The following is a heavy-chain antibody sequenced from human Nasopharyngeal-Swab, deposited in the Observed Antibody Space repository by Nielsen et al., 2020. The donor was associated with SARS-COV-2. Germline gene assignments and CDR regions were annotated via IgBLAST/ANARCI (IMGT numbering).Heavy chain of an antibody. CDR3: SLSLGDTPMAHYYYYLDV. J-gene: IGHJ6*03. D-gene: IGHD2-15*01. Sequence: GGSLRLSCAVSGLPFNNYAVTWVRQAPGKGLEWVSIISSSGTDTYYADYVKGRFTISRDNSKNTLYLQMNSLRAEDSAIYFFSLSLGDTPMAHYYYYLDVWGKGTTVTVSS. CDR2: ISSSGTDT. V-gene: IGHV3-23*01. CDR1: GLPFNNYA.